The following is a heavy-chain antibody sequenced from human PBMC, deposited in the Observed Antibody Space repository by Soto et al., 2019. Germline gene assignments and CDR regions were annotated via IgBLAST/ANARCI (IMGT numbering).Heavy chain of an antibody. CDR1: GFTFSSYG. J-gene: IGHJ6*03. D-gene: IGHD3-3*01. Sequence: VQLVESGGGVVQPGRSLRLSCAASGFTFSSYGMHWVRQAPGKGLEWVAVIWYDGSNKYYADSVKGRFTISRDNSKYTLYLQMNSLRADDTAVYYCARDPGVVNYYYYMDVWGKGTTVTVSS. CDR2: IWYDGSNK. V-gene: IGHV3-33*01. CDR3: ARDPGVVNYYYYMDV.